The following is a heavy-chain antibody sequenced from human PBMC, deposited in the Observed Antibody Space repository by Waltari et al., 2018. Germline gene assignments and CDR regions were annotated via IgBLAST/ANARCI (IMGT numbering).Heavy chain of an antibody. Sequence: EVQLVESGGGLVQPGGSLRLSCTASGFSFSTYTMHWARQAPGKGLEWVSFMSSGSGIIYYADSVKGRFTISRDNAKSTLFLQMNSLRDDDTAVYYCVRGGSLDQWGQGTLVTVSS. J-gene: IGHJ4*02. V-gene: IGHV3-48*02. CDR2: MSSGSGII. CDR3: VRGGSLDQ. CDR1: GFSFSTYT.